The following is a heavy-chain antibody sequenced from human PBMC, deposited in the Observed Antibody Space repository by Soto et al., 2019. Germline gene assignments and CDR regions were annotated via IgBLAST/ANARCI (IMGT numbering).Heavy chain of an antibody. V-gene: IGHV3-74*01. CDR1: RFTFSTYW. CDR2: IKTDGSGI. J-gene: IGHJ6*02. CDR3: AREPRSVYGMGV. Sequence: PGGSLTLSCAASRFTFSTYWMDWVRQAQGKRMVWVSCIKTDGSGISYADSVKGRFTISRDNAKNTRYLQMNSLRAEDTAVYYCAREPRSVYGMGVRGQGTTVTVSS. D-gene: IGHD6-6*01.